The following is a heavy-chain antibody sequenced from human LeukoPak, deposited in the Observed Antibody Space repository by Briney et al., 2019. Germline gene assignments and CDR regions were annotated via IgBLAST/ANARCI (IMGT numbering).Heavy chain of an antibody. J-gene: IGHJ4*02. CDR3: ARVHLGGFDY. CDR1: GGTFSIYA. V-gene: IGHV1-69*13. D-gene: IGHD3-16*01. Sequence: GASVTVSFKASGGTFSIYAISWVRQAPGQGLEWMGGIIPIFGTANYAQKFQGRVTITADESTSTAYMELSSLRSEDTAVYYCARVHLGGFDYWGQGTLVTVSS. CDR2: IIPIFGTA.